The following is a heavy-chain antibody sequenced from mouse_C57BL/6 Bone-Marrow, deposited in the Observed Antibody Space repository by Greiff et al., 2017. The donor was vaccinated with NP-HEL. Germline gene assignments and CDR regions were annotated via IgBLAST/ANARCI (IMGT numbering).Heavy chain of an antibody. J-gene: IGHJ2*01. CDR1: GYTFTSYT. Sequence: VQLQQSGAELARPGASVKMSCKASGYTFTSYTMHWVKQRPGQGLEWIGYINPSSGYTKYNQKFKDKATLTADKSSSTAYMQLSSLTSEDSAVYYCARSGHYDYDGYYFDYWGQGTTLTVSS. CDR3: ARSGHYDYDGYYFDY. D-gene: IGHD2-4*01. V-gene: IGHV1-4*01. CDR2: INPSSGYT.